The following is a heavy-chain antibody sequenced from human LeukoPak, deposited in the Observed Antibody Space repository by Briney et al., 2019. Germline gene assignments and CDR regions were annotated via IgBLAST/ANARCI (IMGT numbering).Heavy chain of an antibody. CDR1: GYTFTSYA. V-gene: IGHV1-3*02. J-gene: IGHJ3*02. CDR2: SNAGNGIT. Sequence: SVNVSCKPSGYTFTSYAMHWVRPAPGQRLEGMGWSNAGNGITKYSQEFQGRVTITRDTSASTAYIELSSLRSEDMAVYYCARGVGFAFDIWGQGTMVTVSS. CDR3: ARGVGFAFDI. D-gene: IGHD3-16*01.